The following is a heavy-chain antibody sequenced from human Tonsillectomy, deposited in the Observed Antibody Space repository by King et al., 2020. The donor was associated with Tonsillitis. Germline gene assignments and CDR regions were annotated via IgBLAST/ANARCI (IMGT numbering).Heavy chain of an antibody. Sequence: VQLQQWGAGLLKPSETLSLTCAVYGGSFSNYYWSWIRQPPGKGLEWIGEINHSGSTNYNLSLKSRVTISVDTSKNQLSLKLSSVTAADTAVYYCAREGAAYCGGDCYSGSDAFDIWGQGTMVTVSS. J-gene: IGHJ3*02. D-gene: IGHD2-21*02. V-gene: IGHV4-34*01. CDR1: GGSFSNYY. CDR2: INHSGST. CDR3: AREGAAYCGGDCYSGSDAFDI.